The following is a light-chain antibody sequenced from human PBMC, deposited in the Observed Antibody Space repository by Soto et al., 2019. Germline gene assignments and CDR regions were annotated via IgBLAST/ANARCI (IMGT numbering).Light chain of an antibody. V-gene: IGKV1-16*02. J-gene: IGKJ4*01. CDR3: QQYHSYPVT. Sequence: DIQMTQSPSSLSASVGDTVTITCRASQGIGNFLAWFQQKPGKAPKSLIYDASTLQSGVPSKFGGSGSETDFTLTISSLQPEDSATYYCQQYHSYPVTFGGGTKVEIK. CDR2: DAS. CDR1: QGIGNF.